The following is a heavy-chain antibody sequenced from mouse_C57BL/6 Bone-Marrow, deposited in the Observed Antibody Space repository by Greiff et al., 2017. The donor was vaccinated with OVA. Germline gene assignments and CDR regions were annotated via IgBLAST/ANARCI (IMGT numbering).Heavy chain of an antibody. J-gene: IGHJ2*01. CDR2: IDPENGDT. D-gene: IGHD1-1*01. CDR3: TTDFYGSPDY. Sequence: EVKLMESGAELVRPGASVKLSCTASGFNIKDDYMHWVKQRPEQGLEWIGWIDPENGDTEYASKFQGKATITADTSSNTAYLQLSSLTSEDTAVYYCTTDFYGSPDYWGQGTTLTVSS. V-gene: IGHV14-4*01. CDR1: GFNIKDDY.